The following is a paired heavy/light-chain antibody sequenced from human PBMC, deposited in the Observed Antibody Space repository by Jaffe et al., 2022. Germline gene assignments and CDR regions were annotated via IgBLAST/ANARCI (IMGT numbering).Light chain of an antibody. CDR1: QTISISY. Sequence: EIVLTQSPGTLSLSPGERATLSCRVSQTISISYLAWYQQKPGQTPRLLIYATSSRATGIPDRFSGSGSGTDFTLTISRLEPEDFAVYYCHQYGRSPFTFGPGTKVDIK. CDR2: ATS. CDR3: HQYGRSPFT. V-gene: IGKV3-20*01. J-gene: IGKJ3*01.
Heavy chain of an antibody. CDR3: AKVAGGDKGVRNYFEY. Sequence: EVQLLESGGGLGQPGGSLRLSCAASGFTFTSFAMSWVRQAPGKGLEWVSTVSAGGGTTYYADSVKGRFTISRDNSKNTLYLQMNNLGAEDTAVYYCAKVAGGDKGVRNYFEYWGQGTLVTVAS. D-gene: IGHD3-16*01. CDR1: GFTFTSFA. V-gene: IGHV3-23*01. CDR2: VSAGGGTT. J-gene: IGHJ4*02.